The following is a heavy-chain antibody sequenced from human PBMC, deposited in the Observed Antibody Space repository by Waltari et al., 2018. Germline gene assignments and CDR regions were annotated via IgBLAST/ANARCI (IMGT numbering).Heavy chain of an antibody. V-gene: IGHV4-61*02. Sequence: QVQLQESGPGLVKPSQTLSLTCTVSGGSISSGRYYWRWIRQPAGKGLEWIGRIYTSGSTNYNPSLKSRVTISVDTSKNQFSLKLSSVTAADTAVYYCARGRYFDWLFHFDYWGQGTLVTVSS. D-gene: IGHD3-9*01. CDR1: GGSISSGRYY. CDR2: IYTSGST. CDR3: ARGRYFDWLFHFDY. J-gene: IGHJ4*02.